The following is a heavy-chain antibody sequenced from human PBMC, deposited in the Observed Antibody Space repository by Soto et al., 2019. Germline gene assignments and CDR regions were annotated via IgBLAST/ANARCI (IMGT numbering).Heavy chain of an antibody. CDR2: IKQDGSEK. CDR1: GFTFSSYW. CDR3: ASLRSSGYYYSYYYMGV. Sequence: EVQLVESGGGLVQPGGSLRLSCAASGFTFSSYWMSWVRQAPGKGLEWVANIKQDGSEKYYVDSVKGRFTISIDNAKNPLYVQMNSLRAEATDVYYCASLRSSGYYYSYYYMGVWGKGTTVTVCS. D-gene: IGHD1-26*01. V-gene: IGHV3-7*01. J-gene: IGHJ6*03.